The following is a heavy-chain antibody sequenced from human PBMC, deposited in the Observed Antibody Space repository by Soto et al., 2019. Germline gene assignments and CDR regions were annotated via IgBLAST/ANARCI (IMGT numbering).Heavy chain of an antibody. V-gene: IGHV1-69*01. CDR2: VLPIFGTA. Sequence: QVPLVQSGAEVKNPGSSVKVSCKTTGGTLNSYAISRVRHAPGQGLEWLGGVLPIFGTANYAKKFQGRVTIIADETTDTAYMLRGSRGTDDTAVDYCARTSPGGYGYFDNWGQGTLVIVSS. CDR3: ARTSPGGYGYFDN. D-gene: IGHD5-18*01. CDR1: GGTLNSYA. J-gene: IGHJ4*02.